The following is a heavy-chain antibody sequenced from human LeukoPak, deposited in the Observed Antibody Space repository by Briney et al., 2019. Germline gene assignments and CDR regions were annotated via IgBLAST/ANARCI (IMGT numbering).Heavy chain of an antibody. Sequence: GGSLRLSCAASGFTFSSYWMSWVRQAPGKGLESVANIKQDGSEKYYVDSVKGRFTISRDNAKNSLYLQMNSLRAEDTAVYYCARDHDSYGSADIDYWGQGTLVTVSS. CDR2: IKQDGSEK. V-gene: IGHV3-7*01. CDR1: GFTFSSYW. D-gene: IGHD5-18*01. J-gene: IGHJ4*02. CDR3: ARDHDSYGSADIDY.